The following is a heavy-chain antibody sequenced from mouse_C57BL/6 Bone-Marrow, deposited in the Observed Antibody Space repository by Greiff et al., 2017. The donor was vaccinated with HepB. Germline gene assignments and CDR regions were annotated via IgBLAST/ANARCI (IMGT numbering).Heavy chain of an antibody. CDR2: INPNNGGT. V-gene: IGHV1-26*01. CDR1: GYTFTDYY. J-gene: IGHJ3*01. Sequence: EVQLQQSGPELVKPGASVKISCKASGYTFTDYYMNWVKQSHGKSLEWIGDINPNNGGTSYNQKFKGKATLTVDKSSSTAYMELRSLTSEDSAVYYCASSGAYWGQGTLVTVSA. CDR3: ASSGAY.